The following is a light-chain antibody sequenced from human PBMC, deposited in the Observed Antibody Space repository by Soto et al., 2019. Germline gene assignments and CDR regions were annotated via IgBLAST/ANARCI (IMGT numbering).Light chain of an antibody. Sequence: DIQMTQSPSSVSASVGDRVTLTFRASQGIGDRLAWYQQKPGLPPKYLIYAASNLQSGVPSRFSGSGSGTDFTLTISNLQPEDFATYYCQQSFTTWTFGQGTKVDIK. J-gene: IGKJ1*01. CDR1: QGIGDR. V-gene: IGKV1-12*01. CDR2: AAS. CDR3: QQSFTTWT.